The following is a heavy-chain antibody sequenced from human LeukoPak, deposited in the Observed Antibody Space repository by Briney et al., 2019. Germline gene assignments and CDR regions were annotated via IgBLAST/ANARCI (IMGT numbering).Heavy chain of an antibody. CDR2: ISSSGSTI. CDR3: ARGALRGVGATTGNY. Sequence: GESLKISCAASGFTFSDYYMSWIRQAPGKGLEWGSYISSSGSTIYYADSVKGRFTISRDNAKNSLYLQMNSLRAEDTAVYYCARGALRGVGATTGNYWGQGTLVTVSS. D-gene: IGHD1-26*01. CDR1: GFTFSDYY. V-gene: IGHV3-11*04. J-gene: IGHJ4*02.